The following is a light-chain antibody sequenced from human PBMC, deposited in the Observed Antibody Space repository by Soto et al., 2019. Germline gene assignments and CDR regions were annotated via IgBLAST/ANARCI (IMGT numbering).Light chain of an antibody. J-gene: IGKJ4*02. Sequence: EIVLPQSPATLSLSPGERATLSCRASQSVSRYLAWYQPKPGQAPRLLIYDASNRATGIPARFSGSGSGTDFTLTISSLEPEDFAVYYCQQRSNWPLTFGGGTKVEIK. CDR1: QSVSRY. CDR2: DAS. V-gene: IGKV3-11*01. CDR3: QQRSNWPLT.